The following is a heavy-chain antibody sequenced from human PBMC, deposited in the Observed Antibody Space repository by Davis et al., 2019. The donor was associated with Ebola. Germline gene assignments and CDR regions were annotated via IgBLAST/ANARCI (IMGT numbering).Heavy chain of an antibody. J-gene: IGHJ4*02. D-gene: IGHD3-3*01. V-gene: IGHV3-9*01. Sequence: SLKISCAASGFTFDDYAMPWVRQAPGKGLEWVSGISWNSGSIGYADSVKGRFTISRDNAKNSLYLQMNSLRAEDTALYYCAKDIGNYDFWSGYWDYWGQGTLVTVSS. CDR2: ISWNSGSI. CDR1: GFTFDDYA. CDR3: AKDIGNYDFWSGYWDY.